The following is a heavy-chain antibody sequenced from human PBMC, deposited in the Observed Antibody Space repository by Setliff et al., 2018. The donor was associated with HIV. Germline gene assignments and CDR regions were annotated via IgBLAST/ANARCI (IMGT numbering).Heavy chain of an antibody. V-gene: IGHV4-34*01. D-gene: IGHD2-21*02. CDR3: ARGVPLLPPHY. Sequence: PSETLSLTCAVSGGSFSGYYWSWIRQPPGKGLEWIGEINQSGGINYNPSLKSRVTISIDTFKNQFSLSLTSVTAADTAVYYCARGVPLLPPHYWGQGTLVTVSS. J-gene: IGHJ4*02. CDR1: GGSFSGYY. CDR2: INQSGGI.